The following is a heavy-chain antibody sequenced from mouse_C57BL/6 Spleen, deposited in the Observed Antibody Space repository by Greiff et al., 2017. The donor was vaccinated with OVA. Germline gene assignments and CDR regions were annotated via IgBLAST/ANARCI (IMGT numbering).Heavy chain of an antibody. J-gene: IGHJ1*03. D-gene: IGHD2-1*01. V-gene: IGHV5-9*01. CDR1: GFTFSSYT. CDR3: ARHGGSGNFGYCDV. CDR2: ISGGGGNT. Sequence: EVKLMESGGGLVKPGGSLKLSCAASGFTFSSYTMSWVRQTPEKRLEWVATISGGGGNTYYPASVKGRFTISSDNAKNTLYLQMSSLRSEDTALYDSARHGGSGNFGYCDVWGTGTTVTVSS.